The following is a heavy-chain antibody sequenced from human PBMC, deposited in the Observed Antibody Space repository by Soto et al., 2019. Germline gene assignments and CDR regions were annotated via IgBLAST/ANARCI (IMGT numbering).Heavy chain of an antibody. V-gene: IGHV4-34*01. CDR2: INHSGST. Sequence: SETLSLTCAVYGGYFSGYYWSWIRQPPGKGLEWIGEINHSGSTNYNPSLKSRVTISVDTSKNQFSLKLSSVTAADTAVYYCARIRLHGYYYYGMDVWGQGTTVTVSS. J-gene: IGHJ6*02. CDR3: ARIRLHGYYYYGMDV. CDR1: GGYFSGYY.